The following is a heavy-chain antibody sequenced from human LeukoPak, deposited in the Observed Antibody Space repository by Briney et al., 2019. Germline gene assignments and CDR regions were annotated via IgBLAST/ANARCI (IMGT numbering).Heavy chain of an antibody. D-gene: IGHD5-12*01. CDR2: ISVYNGNT. J-gene: IGHJ4*02. CDR3: ARTVDIVAPADY. CDR1: GYTLTSYG. Sequence: ASVKVSCKASGYTLTSYGINWVRQAPGQGLEWMGWISVYNGNTNYAQKLQGRVTMTTDTSTSTAYMELRSLRSDDTAVYYCARTVDIVAPADYWGQGTLVTVSS. V-gene: IGHV1-18*01.